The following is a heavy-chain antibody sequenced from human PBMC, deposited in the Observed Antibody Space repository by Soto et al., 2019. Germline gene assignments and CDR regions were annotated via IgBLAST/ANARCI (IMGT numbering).Heavy chain of an antibody. J-gene: IGHJ6*02. CDR2: MSYDGGNK. D-gene: IGHD1-1*01. V-gene: IGHV3-30*03. Sequence: GGSLRLSCVSSGFNLSNYGMLWVRLAPGKGLDFVAVMSYDGGNKYYADSVKGRFTISKDNSKTTLYLQMNSLTTDDTAIYYCARGGDWNDYYYYYGLDVWGQGTTVTVSS. CDR1: GFNLSNYG. CDR3: ARGGDWNDYYYYYGLDV.